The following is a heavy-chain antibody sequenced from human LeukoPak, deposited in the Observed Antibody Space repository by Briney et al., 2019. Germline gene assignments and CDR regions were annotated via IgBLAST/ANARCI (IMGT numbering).Heavy chain of an antibody. CDR2: IIPIFGTA. CDR3: AIDSSGYQNPFDY. CDR1: GGTFSSYA. V-gene: IGHV1-69*05. D-gene: IGHD3-22*01. J-gene: IGHJ4*02. Sequence: SVKVSCKASGGTFSSYAISWVRQAPGQGLEWMGRIIPIFGTANYAQKFQGRVAITTDESTSTAYMELSSLRSEDTAVYYCAIDSSGYQNPFDYWGQGTLVTVSS.